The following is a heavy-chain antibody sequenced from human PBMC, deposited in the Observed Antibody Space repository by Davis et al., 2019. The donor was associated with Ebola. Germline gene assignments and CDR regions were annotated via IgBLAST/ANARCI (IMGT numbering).Heavy chain of an antibody. D-gene: IGHD2-2*01. V-gene: IGHV4-34*01. CDR2: INHSGST. Sequence: PGGSLRLSCAVYGGSFSGYYWSWIRQPPGKGLEWIGEINHSGSTNYNPSLKSRVTISVDTSKNQFSLKLSSVTAADTAVYYCARAPYQPRYFDLWGRGTLVTVSS. J-gene: IGHJ2*01. CDR1: GGSFSGYY. CDR3: ARAPYQPRYFDL.